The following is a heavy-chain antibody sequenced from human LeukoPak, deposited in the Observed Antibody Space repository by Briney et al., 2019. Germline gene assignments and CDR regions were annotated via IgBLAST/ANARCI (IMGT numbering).Heavy chain of an antibody. D-gene: IGHD2-2*01. CDR2: IIPIFGTA. J-gene: IGHJ5*02. CDR1: GGTFSSYA. V-gene: IGHV1-69*06. Sequence: SVKVSCKASGGTFSSYAISWVRQAPGQGLEWTGGIIPIFGTANYAQKFQGRVTITADKSTSTAYMELSSLRSEDTAVYYCARGGVVPAARNWFDPWGQGTLVTVSS. CDR3: ARGGVVPAARNWFDP.